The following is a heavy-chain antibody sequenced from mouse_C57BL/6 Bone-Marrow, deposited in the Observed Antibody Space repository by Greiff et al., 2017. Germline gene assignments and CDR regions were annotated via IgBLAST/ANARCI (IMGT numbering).Heavy chain of an antibody. D-gene: IGHD2-2*01. J-gene: IGHJ4*01. Sequence: EVKLQESGPSLVRPSQTLSLTCTVTGFSINSDCYWIWIRQVPGNKLEYIGYTFYSGITYYNPSLESRTYITRDTSKNQFSLKLSSVTTEDTATYDGARGDGYDGAMDYWGQGTSVTVSS. CDR3: ARGDGYDGAMDY. V-gene: IGHV3-3*01. CDR2: TFYSGIT. CDR1: GFSINSDCY.